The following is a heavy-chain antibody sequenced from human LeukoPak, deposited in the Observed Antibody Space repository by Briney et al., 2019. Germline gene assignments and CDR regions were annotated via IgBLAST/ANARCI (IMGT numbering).Heavy chain of an antibody. CDR3: ARDWTRVVPAARRGGNAFDI. D-gene: IGHD2-2*01. CDR1: GFTFSSHA. CDR2: VSYDGSIN. Sequence: GGSLRLPCAASGFTFSSHAMHWVRQAPGKGLEWVAFVSYDGSINSYADFVKGRFTISRDNSKNTLYLQMNSLRAEDTAVYYCARDWTRVVPAARRGGNAFDIWGQGTMVTVSS. V-gene: IGHV3-30-3*01. J-gene: IGHJ3*02.